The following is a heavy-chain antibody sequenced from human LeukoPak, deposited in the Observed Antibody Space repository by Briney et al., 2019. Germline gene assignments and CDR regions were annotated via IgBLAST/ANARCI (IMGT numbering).Heavy chain of an antibody. CDR2: ISAYNGNT. CDR1: GYTFPSYG. J-gene: IGHJ6*02. D-gene: IGHD2-15*01. Sequence: ASVKVSCKASGYTFPSYGISWVRQAPGQGLEWMGWISAYNGNTNYAQKLQGRVTMTTDTSTSTAYMELRSLRSDDTAVYYCARNVPIVVVAATLAYYGMDVWGQGTTVTVSS. CDR3: ARNVPIVVVAATLAYYGMDV. V-gene: IGHV1-18*01.